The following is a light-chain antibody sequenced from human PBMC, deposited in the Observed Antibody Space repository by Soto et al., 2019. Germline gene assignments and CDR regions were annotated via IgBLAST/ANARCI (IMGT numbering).Light chain of an antibody. V-gene: IGKV1-8*01. Sequence: AIRMTQSPSSFSASTLDRVSITCRATQDIGTYFAWYQQIPGKAPKLLIYDASTLQTGVPSRFSGSGSGTDFTLTISYLQSEDFGTYYCQQFYNYPRTFGQGTKVDI. J-gene: IGKJ1*01. CDR1: QDIGTY. CDR2: DAS. CDR3: QQFYNYPRT.